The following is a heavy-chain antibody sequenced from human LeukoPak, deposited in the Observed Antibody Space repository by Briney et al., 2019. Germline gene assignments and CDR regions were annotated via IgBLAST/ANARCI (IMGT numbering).Heavy chain of an antibody. CDR2: INPNSGGT. CDR1: GYTFTGYY. V-gene: IGHV1-2*02. D-gene: IGHD2-2*02. Sequence: ASVKVSCKASGYTFTGYYMHWVRQAPGQGLEWMGWINPNSGGTNYAQKFQGRVTMTRDTSISTAYMELSRLRSEDTAVYYCATVNSRYHQLLYEPLVVFDPWGQGTLVTVSS. J-gene: IGHJ5*02. CDR3: ATVNSRYHQLLYEPLVVFDP.